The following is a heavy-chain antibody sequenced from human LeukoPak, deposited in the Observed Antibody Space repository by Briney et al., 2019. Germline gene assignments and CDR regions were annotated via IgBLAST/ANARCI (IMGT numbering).Heavy chain of an antibody. CDR1: GYTFTGYY. J-gene: IGHJ4*02. Sequence: ASVKVSCKASGYTFTGYYIHWVRQAPGQGLEWMGWINPTSGGTNYAQKFQGRVTMTRDTSMNTAYMEMTRLRSDDTAVYYCARARGNSYGYVLGYWGQGTLVTVSS. D-gene: IGHD5-18*01. CDR3: ARARGNSYGYVLGY. V-gene: IGHV1-2*02. CDR2: INPTSGGT.